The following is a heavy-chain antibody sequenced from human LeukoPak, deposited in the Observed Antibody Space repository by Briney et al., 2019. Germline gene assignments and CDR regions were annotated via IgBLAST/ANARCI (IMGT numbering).Heavy chain of an antibody. CDR1: GGPFSGYY. Sequence: KPSETLSLTCAVYGGPFSGYYWSWIRQPPGKGLEWIGEINHSGSTNYNPSLKSRVTISVDTSKNQFSLKLSSVTAADTAVYYCARGSPDIVVVPAAAAPSYYFDYWGQGTLVTVSS. CDR2: INHSGST. J-gene: IGHJ4*02. D-gene: IGHD2-2*01. CDR3: ARGSPDIVVVPAAAAPSYYFDY. V-gene: IGHV4-34*01.